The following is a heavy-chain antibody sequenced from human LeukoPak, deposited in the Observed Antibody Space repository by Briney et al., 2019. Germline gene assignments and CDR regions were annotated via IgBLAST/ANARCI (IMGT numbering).Heavy chain of an antibody. D-gene: IGHD1-20*01. CDR3: AKDRYLWGITGTHCDY. Sequence: GSLRLSCAASGFTFSSYAMSWVCQAPGKGLEWVSAISGSGGSTYYADSVKGRFTISRDNSKNTLYLQMNSLRAEDTAVYYCAKDRYLWGITGTHCDYWGQGTLVTVSS. CDR1: GFTFSSYA. CDR2: ISGSGGST. V-gene: IGHV3-23*01. J-gene: IGHJ4*02.